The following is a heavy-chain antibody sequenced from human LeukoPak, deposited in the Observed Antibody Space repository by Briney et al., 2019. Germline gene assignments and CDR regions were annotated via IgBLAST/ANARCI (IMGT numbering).Heavy chain of an antibody. Sequence: ASVKVSCKASGYTFTGYYMHWVRQAPGQGLEWMGWINPNSGGTNYAQKFQGWVTMTRDTSISTAYMELSRLRSDDTAVYYCARGFHCSSTSCYALEGYYYGMDVWGQGTTVTVSS. D-gene: IGHD2-2*01. CDR1: GYTFTGYY. V-gene: IGHV1-2*04. CDR3: ARGFHCSSTSCYALEGYYYGMDV. CDR2: INPNSGGT. J-gene: IGHJ6*02.